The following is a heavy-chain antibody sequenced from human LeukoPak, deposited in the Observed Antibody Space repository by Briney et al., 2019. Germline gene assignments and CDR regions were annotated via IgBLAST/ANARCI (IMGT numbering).Heavy chain of an antibody. CDR3: AKELAVADVLDY. Sequence: QSGGSLRLSCAASGFTFSTYGMHWVRQAPGKGLEWVAVISYDGGNKYYADSVKGRFTISRDNSKNTLYLQMNSLRAEDTAVYYCAKELAVADVLDYWGQGTLVTVSS. D-gene: IGHD6-13*01. V-gene: IGHV3-30*18. J-gene: IGHJ4*02. CDR2: ISYDGGNK. CDR1: GFTFSTYG.